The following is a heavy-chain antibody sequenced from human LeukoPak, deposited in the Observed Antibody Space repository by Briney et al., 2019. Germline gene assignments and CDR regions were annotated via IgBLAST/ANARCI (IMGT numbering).Heavy chain of an antibody. D-gene: IGHD3-3*01. CDR2: ISAYNGNT. Sequence: ASVKVSCKASGYTFTSYGISWVRQAPGQGLEWMGWISAYNGNTNYAQKLQGRVTMTTDTSTSTAYTELRSLRSDDTAVYYCARGSPLDYDFWSGYYWALFDYWGQGTLVTVSS. J-gene: IGHJ4*02. CDR1: GYTFTSYG. CDR3: ARGSPLDYDFWSGYYWALFDY. V-gene: IGHV1-18*01.